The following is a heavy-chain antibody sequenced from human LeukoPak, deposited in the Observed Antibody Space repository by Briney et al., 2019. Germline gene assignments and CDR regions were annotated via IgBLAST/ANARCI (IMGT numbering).Heavy chain of an antibody. J-gene: IGHJ4*02. V-gene: IGHV3-30*02. Sequence: GSLRLSCVASGFPFSIYGMHWVRPAPGKGLEWAAFIRYDGSNTYYADSVKGRFTLSRDDSKNTVYLQMNSLTPEDTAVYYCARDLNWGWDYWGQGSLVIVSS. D-gene: IGHD7-27*01. CDR2: IRYDGSNT. CDR1: GFPFSIYG. CDR3: ARDLNWGWDY.